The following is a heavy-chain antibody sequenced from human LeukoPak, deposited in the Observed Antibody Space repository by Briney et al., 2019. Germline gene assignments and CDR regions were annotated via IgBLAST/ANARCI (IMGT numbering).Heavy chain of an antibody. D-gene: IGHD5-18*01. J-gene: IGHJ1*01. CDR3: ARITAMAAAEYFQR. Sequence: SSVKVSCKASGGTFSSYAISWVRQAPGQGLEWMGGIIPIFGTANYAQKFQGRVTITTDESTSTAYMELSSLRSEDTAVYYCARITAMAAAEYFQRWGQGTLVTVSS. V-gene: IGHV1-69*05. CDR2: IIPIFGTA. CDR1: GGTFSSYA.